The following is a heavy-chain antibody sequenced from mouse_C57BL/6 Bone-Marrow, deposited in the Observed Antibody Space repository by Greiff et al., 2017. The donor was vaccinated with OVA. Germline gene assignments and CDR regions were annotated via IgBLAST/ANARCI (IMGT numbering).Heavy chain of an antibody. CDR3: TSIYYGYDGFAY. CDR2: IDPENGDT. CDR1: GFNIKDDY. J-gene: IGHJ3*01. V-gene: IGHV14-4*01. D-gene: IGHD2-2*01. Sequence: VQLQQSGAELVRPGASVKLSCTASGFNIKDDYMHWVKQRPEQGLEWIGWIDPENGDTEYASKFQGKATITADTSSNTAYQQLSSLTSEDTAVYYCTSIYYGYDGFAYWGQGTLVTVSA.